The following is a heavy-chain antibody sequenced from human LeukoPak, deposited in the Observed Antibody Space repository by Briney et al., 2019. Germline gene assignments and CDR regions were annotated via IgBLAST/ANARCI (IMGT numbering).Heavy chain of an antibody. J-gene: IGHJ4*02. V-gene: IGHV1-46*01. Sequence: ASVKVSCKASGYSFTSNYIHWVRQAPGQGLEWMGMIYPSDGSTSYAQRFQGRVTVTRDTSTSTVHMELSGLRSEDTAVYYCARDQEAFDYWGQGTLVTVSS. CDR3: ARDQEAFDY. CDR1: GYSFTSNY. CDR2: IYPSDGST.